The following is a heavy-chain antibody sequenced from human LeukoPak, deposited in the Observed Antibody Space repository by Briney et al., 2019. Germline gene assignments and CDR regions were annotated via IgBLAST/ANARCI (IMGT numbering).Heavy chain of an antibody. CDR3: ARGNGYKGKRNDY. V-gene: IGHV3-30-3*01. J-gene: IGHJ4*02. CDR1: GFTFSSYA. CDR2: ISYDGSNK. D-gene: IGHD5-24*01. Sequence: PGGSLRPSCAASGFTFSSYAMHWVRQAPGKGLEWVAVISYDGSNKCYADSVKGRFTISRDNARNSLYLQMNSLRAEDTAVYYCARGNGYKGKRNDYWGQGTLVTVSS.